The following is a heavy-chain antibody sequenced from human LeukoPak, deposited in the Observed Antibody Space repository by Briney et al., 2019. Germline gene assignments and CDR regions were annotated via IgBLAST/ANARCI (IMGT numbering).Heavy chain of an antibody. D-gene: IGHD3-9*01. J-gene: IGHJ4*02. CDR3: ARDRGAYDILTGYTTY. CDR2: IRTSGANT. CDR1: GFTFSSFS. Sequence: PGGSLRLSCAASGFTFSSFSMNWVRQAPGKGLEWVSYIRTSGANTDYTGSVKGRFTISRDNAKNSLYLQMNSLRAEDTAVYYCARDRGAYDILTGYTTYWGQGTLVTVSS. V-gene: IGHV3-48*04.